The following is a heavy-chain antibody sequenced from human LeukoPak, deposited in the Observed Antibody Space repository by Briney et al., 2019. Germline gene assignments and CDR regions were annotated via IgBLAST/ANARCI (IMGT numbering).Heavy chain of an antibody. V-gene: IGHV3-23*01. CDR3: AKDDAWLQFGD. CDR1: GFMFSSYW. Sequence: GGSLRLSCAASGFMFSSYWMSWVRQAPGKGLEWVSGISPNGVITYYADSVKGRFTISRDNSKGTVYLQMNSLRPEDTAVYYCAKDDAWLQFGDWGRGTLVTVSS. D-gene: IGHD5-24*01. CDR2: ISPNGVIT. J-gene: IGHJ4*02.